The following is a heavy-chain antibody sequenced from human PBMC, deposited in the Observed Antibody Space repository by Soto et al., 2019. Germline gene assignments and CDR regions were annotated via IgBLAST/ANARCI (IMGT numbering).Heavy chain of an antibody. D-gene: IGHD2-2*01. Sequence: EVQLVESGGGLVKPGGSLRLSCTASGFNFSNYGMNWVRQAPGKGLEWVSSISSSSSYISYADSLKGRFTISRDNAENSVYLQMNSLRADDTAVYYCARSDCTSTSCYAVWFDPWGQGTLVTVSS. CDR2: ISSSSSYI. CDR1: GFNFSNYG. V-gene: IGHV3-21*01. J-gene: IGHJ5*02. CDR3: ARSDCTSTSCYAVWFDP.